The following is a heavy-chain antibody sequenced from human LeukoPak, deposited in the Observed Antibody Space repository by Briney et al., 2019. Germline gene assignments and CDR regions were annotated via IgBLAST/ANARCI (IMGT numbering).Heavy chain of an antibody. CDR2: INAGNGKT. CDR1: GYTFTNYA. Sequence: ASVKVSCKASGYTFTNYAVHWVRQAPGQRLEWMGWINAGNGKTNYSQRFQGRVTLTRDTSASTVYMELRSLRSEDTAVYYCAGGYYDLLTGHVVTYYFDYWGQGTLVTVSS. D-gene: IGHD3-9*01. J-gene: IGHJ4*02. V-gene: IGHV1-3*01. CDR3: AGGYYDLLTGHVVTYYFDY.